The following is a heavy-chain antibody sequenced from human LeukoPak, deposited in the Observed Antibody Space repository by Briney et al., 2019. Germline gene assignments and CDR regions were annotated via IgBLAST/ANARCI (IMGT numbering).Heavy chain of an antibody. J-gene: IGHJ4*02. CDR1: GFTFHIYA. V-gene: IGHV3-21*01. CDR3: ARGGYGYGPTLGY. CDR2: ISSSSSYI. Sequence: GGSLRLSCAASGFTFHIYAMNWVRQAPGKGLEWVSSISSSSSYIYYADSVKGRFTISRDNAKNSLYLQMISLRDEDTAVYYCARGGYGYGPTLGYWGQGTLVTVSS. D-gene: IGHD5-18*01.